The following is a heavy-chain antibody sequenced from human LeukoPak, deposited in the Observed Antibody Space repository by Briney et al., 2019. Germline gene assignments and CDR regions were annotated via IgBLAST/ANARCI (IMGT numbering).Heavy chain of an antibody. CDR3: ANLVVTNLDAFDI. Sequence: NPSETLSLTCAVYGGSFSGYYWRWIRQPPGKGLEWIGEINHSGSTNYNPSLKSRVTISVDTSKNQFSLKLSSVTAADTAVYYCANLVVTNLDAFDIWGQGTMVTVSS. CDR1: GGSFSGYY. V-gene: IGHV4-34*01. J-gene: IGHJ3*02. D-gene: IGHD3-22*01. CDR2: INHSGST.